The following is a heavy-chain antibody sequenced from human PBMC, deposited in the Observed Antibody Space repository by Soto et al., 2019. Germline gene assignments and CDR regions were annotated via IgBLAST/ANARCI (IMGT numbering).Heavy chain of an antibody. V-gene: IGHV3-30*18. CDR2: ISYDGSNK. J-gene: IGHJ4*02. D-gene: IGHD3-10*01. CDR1: GFTFSSYG. Sequence: QVQLVESGGGVVQPGRSLRLSCAASGFTFSSYGMHWVRRAPGKGLEWVAVISYDGSNKYYADSVKGRFTISRDNSKNTLYLQMNSLRAEDTAVYYCAKLSGSDGFDYWGQGTLVTVSS. CDR3: AKLSGSDGFDY.